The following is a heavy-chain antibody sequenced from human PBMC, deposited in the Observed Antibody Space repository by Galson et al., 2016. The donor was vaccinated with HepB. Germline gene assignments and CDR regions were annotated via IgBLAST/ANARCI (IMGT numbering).Heavy chain of an antibody. CDR3: ARGGLTPIIITV. J-gene: IGHJ4*01. CDR1: GTTLTDKY. D-gene: IGHD4-11*01. Sequence: ETLSLTCAVYGTTLTDKYWSWIRQTPGRGLEWIAEINLAGRTAYNPSLRSRVAIFVDTSKNQFSLALTSVTAADTGFYYCARGGLTPIIITVWGHGTLVTVS. V-gene: IGHV4-34*01. CDR2: INLAGRT.